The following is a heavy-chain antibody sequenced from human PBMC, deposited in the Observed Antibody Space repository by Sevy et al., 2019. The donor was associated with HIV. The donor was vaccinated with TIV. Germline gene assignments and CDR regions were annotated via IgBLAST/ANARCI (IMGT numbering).Heavy chain of an antibody. Sequence: GGSLRLSCAASGFTFSSYAMSWVRQAPGKGLEWVSAISGSGGSTYYADSVKGRFTISRDNSKNTLYLQMNSLRAEDTAVYYCAKEGRMGRYYDFCSGYYQRRDGMDVWGQGTTVTVSS. V-gene: IGHV3-23*01. CDR1: GFTFSSYA. CDR2: ISGSGGST. J-gene: IGHJ6*02. CDR3: AKEGRMGRYYDFCSGYYQRRDGMDV. D-gene: IGHD3-3*01.